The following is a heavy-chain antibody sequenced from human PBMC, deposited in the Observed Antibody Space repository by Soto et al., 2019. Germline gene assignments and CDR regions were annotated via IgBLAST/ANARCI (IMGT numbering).Heavy chain of an antibody. J-gene: IGHJ3*02. Sequence: GGSLRLSCAASGFTFNAHSMNWVRQAPGKGLEWVSYISSSSDTIYYADSVKGRFTISRDNAKNTLYLQMNSLRAEDTAVYYCARKGPPRDAFDIWSQGTMVTVSS. V-gene: IGHV3-48*01. CDR1: GFTFNAHS. CDR2: ISSSSDTI. CDR3: ARKGPPRDAFDI.